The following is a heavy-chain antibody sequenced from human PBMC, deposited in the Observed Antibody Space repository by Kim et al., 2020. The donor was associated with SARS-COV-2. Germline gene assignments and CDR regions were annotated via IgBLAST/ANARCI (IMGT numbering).Heavy chain of an antibody. J-gene: IGHJ6*02. CDR3: AREVEYSGSYLGYYYYYGMDV. V-gene: IGHV6-1*01. D-gene: IGHD1-26*01. CDR1: GDSVSSNSAA. Sequence: SQTLSLTCAISGDSVSSNSAAWNWIRQSPSRGLECLGRTYYRSKWYNDYAVSVKSRITINPDTSKNQFSLQLNSVTPEDTAVYYCAREVEYSGSYLGYYYYYGMDVWGQGTPVTVSS. CDR2: TYYRSKWYN.